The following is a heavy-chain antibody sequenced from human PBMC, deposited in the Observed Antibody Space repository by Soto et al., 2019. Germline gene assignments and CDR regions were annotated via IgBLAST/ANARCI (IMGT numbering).Heavy chain of an antibody. V-gene: IGHV3-21*06. J-gene: IGHJ6*02. CDR2: ISSGSSYI. CDR3: ARSSGGSGKLWNYYGMDV. D-gene: IGHD3-10*01. Sequence: APGKGLEWVSSISSGSSYIYYADSVKGRFTNSRDNAKNSLYLQMNSLRAEDTAVYYCARSSGGSGKLWNYYGMDVWGQGTTVTVSS.